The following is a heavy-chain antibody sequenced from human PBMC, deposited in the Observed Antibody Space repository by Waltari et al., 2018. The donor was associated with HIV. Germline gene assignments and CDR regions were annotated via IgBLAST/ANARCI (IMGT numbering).Heavy chain of an antibody. CDR3: AKDEAGAGSPEVWFDP. CDR2: ISDSTGRT. CDR1: GSTFSSYS. Sequence: EMQLLESGGGLVQPGGYLRLSCAASGSTFSSYSMHWVRQAPGKGLEWVSGISDSTGRTYYGDSVKGRFTISRDNSKNTLYLQMSSLRVEDTAIYYCAKDEAGAGSPEVWFDPWGQGTLVTVSS. J-gene: IGHJ5*02. V-gene: IGHV3-23*01. D-gene: IGHD6-13*01.